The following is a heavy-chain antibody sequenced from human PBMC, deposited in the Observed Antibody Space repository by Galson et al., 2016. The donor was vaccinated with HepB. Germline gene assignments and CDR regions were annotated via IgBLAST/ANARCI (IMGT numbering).Heavy chain of an antibody. CDR3: AGVAAVGEYFQH. D-gene: IGHD6-13*01. J-gene: IGHJ1*01. V-gene: IGHV3-23*01. CDR2: IAAGGNSK. CDR1: GFTFSSSA. Sequence: SLRLSCAASGFTFSSSAMSWVRQAPGKGLEWVSSIAAGGNSKYYADSVRGRFTISRDNSKKTLYLQMSSLTAEDTAVYYCAGVAAVGEYFQHWARAPWSPSPQ.